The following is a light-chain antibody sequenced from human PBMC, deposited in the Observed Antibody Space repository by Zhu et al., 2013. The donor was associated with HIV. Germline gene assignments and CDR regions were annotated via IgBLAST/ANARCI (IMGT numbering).Light chain of an antibody. V-gene: IGKV3-15*01. CDR2: GAS. CDR3: QQYNNWLWT. Sequence: EVVMTQSPATLSVSPGERATLSCRASQSVNTNLAWYQQKPGQTPKLLISGASTRATGIPDRFSGSGSGTEFTLTISSLQSEDFALYYCQQYNNWLWTFGQGTKVEIK. CDR1: QSVNTN. J-gene: IGKJ1*01.